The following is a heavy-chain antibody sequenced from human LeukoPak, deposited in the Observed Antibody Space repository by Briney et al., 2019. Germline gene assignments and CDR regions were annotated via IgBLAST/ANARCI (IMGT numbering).Heavy chain of an antibody. CDR3: ARTTMVRGTYYMDV. CDR2: IHYSGST. CDR1: GVSINSYY. D-gene: IGHD3-10*01. J-gene: IGHJ6*03. V-gene: IGHV4-59*01. Sequence: NPSETLSLTRTVSGVSINSYYWSWIRQPPGKVLQWIGCIHYSGSTNYNPSLKSRVTISVDTSKNQFSLKLSSVTAADTAVYYCARTTMVRGTYYMDVWGKGTTVTISS.